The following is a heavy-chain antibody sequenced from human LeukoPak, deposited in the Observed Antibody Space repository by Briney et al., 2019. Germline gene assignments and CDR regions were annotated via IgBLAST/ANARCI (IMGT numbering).Heavy chain of an antibody. V-gene: IGHV4-59*01. D-gene: IGHD1-26*01. CDR1: GGSISSYY. CDR3: ARVRGSYSDY. CDR2: IYYSGST. Sequence: SETLSLTCTVSGGSISSYYWSWIRQPPGKGLEWIGYIYYSGSTNYNPSLKSRVTISVDTSKNQFSLKLSSVTAADTAVYYCARVRGSYSDYWGQGTLVTVPS. J-gene: IGHJ4*02.